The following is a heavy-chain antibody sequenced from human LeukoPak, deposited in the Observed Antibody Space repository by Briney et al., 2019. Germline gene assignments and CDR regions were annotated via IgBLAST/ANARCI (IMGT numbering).Heavy chain of an antibody. J-gene: IGHJ4*02. CDR1: GFTFSNYA. D-gene: IGHD3-22*01. V-gene: IGHV3-23*01. CDR2: TSGSGGST. CDR3: AGRNYYDSSGPGF. Sequence: GGSLRLSCAASGFTFSNYAMSWVRQAPGKGLEWVSGTSGSGGSTYYADSVKGRFTISRDNSKNTLYLQMNSLRAEDTAVYYCAGRNYYDSSGPGFWGQGTLVTVSS.